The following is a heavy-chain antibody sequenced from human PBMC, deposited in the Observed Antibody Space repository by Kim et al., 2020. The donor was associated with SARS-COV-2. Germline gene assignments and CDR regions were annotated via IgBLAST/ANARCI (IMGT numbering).Heavy chain of an antibody. D-gene: IGHD1-26*01. J-gene: IGHJ3*02. Sequence: LKRRVTISVDTSKNQFSRKLSSVTAADTAVYYCARDLGVGATTYDAFDIWGQGTMVTVSS. CDR3: ARDLGVGATTYDAFDI. V-gene: IGHV4-31*02.